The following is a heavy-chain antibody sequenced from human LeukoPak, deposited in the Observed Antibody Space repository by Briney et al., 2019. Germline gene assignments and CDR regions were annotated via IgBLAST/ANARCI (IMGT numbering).Heavy chain of an antibody. D-gene: IGHD3-3*01. CDR3: ARESYYDFWSGYYFLYYYYMDV. CDR1: GFTFSSYS. V-gene: IGHV3-48*01. Sequence: GGSLRLSCAASGFTFSSYSMNWVRQAPGKGLEWVSYISSSSSTIYYADSVKDRFTISRDNAKNSLYLQMNSLRAEDTAVYYCARESYYDFWSGYYFLYYYYMDVWGKGTTVTVSS. J-gene: IGHJ6*03. CDR2: ISSSSSTI.